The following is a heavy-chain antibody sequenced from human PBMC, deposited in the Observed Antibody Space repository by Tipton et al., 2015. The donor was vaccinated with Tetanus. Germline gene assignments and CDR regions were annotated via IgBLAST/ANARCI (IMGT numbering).Heavy chain of an antibody. CDR1: GGSVSSGSYY. CDR3: ARSESGYSYGYSSPDAFDI. CDR2: INNRGGT. Sequence: GLVKPSETLSLTCTVSGGSVSSGSYYWSWIRQPQGRGRGGIGKINNRGGTTYNPSLKSRVTISVDTSKNQFSLKLSSVTAADTAVYYCARSESGYSYGYSSPDAFDIWGQGTMVTVSS. D-gene: IGHD5-18*01. V-gene: IGHV4-61*01. J-gene: IGHJ3*02.